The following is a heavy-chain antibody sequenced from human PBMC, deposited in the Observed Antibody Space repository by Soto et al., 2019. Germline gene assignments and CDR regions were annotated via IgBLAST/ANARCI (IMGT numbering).Heavy chain of an antibody. CDR3: AADLPDWGAYAFDY. CDR1: GFTFTVAW. J-gene: IGHJ4*02. V-gene: IGHV3-15*07. D-gene: IGHD2-21*01. Sequence: EVQLVESGGGSVEPGGSLRLSCAASGFTFTVAWLNWVRQAPGKGLEWVGRIKSKHDGGTRDFAAPVKGRFTISRDDSVNMVSLQMDGLKTGDTGVYYCAADLPDWGAYAFDYWGPGTRVTVSA. CDR2: IKSKHDGGTR.